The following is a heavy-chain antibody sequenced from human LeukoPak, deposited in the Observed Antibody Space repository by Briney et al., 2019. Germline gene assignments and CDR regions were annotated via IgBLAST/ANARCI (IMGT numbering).Heavy chain of an antibody. J-gene: IGHJ6*03. D-gene: IGHD5-12*01. CDR3: AKEGPRYSGYAVWCYMDV. CDR2: ISYDGSNK. CDR1: GFSFTSYG. Sequence: GGSLRLSCAASGFSFTSYGMNWVRQAPGKGLEGVAVISYDGSNKYYVDSVKGRFTSSRDNSKNTLYLQMNSLRAEDTAVYYCAKEGPRYSGYAVWCYMDVWGKGTTVTVSS. V-gene: IGHV3-30*18.